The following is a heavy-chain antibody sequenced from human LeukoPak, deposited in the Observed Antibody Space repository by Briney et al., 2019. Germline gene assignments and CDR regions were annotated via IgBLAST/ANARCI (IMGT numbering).Heavy chain of an antibody. V-gene: IGHV3-23*01. CDR3: AKSAKGTTVTTSDY. J-gene: IGHJ4*02. D-gene: IGHD4-17*01. CDR2: ICGSGGST. CDR1: GFTFSSYA. Sequence: GGSLRLSCAASGFTFSSYAMSWVRQAPGKGLEWVSAICGSGGSTYFADSVKGRFTISRDNSKNTLYLQMNSLRAEDTAVYYCAKSAKGTTVTTSDYWGQGTLVTVSS.